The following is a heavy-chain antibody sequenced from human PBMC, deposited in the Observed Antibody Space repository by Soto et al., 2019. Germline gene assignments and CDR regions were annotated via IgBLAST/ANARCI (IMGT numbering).Heavy chain of an antibody. V-gene: IGHV4-30-2*01. J-gene: IGHJ5*02. CDR1: GGSISSGGYS. Sequence: PSETLSLTCAVSGGSISSGGYSWSWIRQPPGKGLEWIGYIYHSGSTYYNPSLKSRVTISVDRSKNQFSLKLSSVTAADTAVYYCARALAVRGVSWFDPWGQGTLVTVSS. CDR2: IYHSGST. D-gene: IGHD3-10*01. CDR3: ARALAVRGVSWFDP.